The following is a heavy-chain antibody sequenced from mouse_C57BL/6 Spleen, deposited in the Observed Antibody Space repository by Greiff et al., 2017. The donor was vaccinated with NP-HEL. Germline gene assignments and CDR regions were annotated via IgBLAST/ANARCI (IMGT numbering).Heavy chain of an antibody. V-gene: IGHV1-50*01. D-gene: IGHD2-12*01. J-gene: IGHJ4*01. CDR1: GYTFTSYW. Sequence: QVQLQQPGAELVKPGASVKLSCKASGYTFTSYWMQWVKQRPGQGLEWIGEIDPSDSYTNYNQKFKGKATLTVDTSSSTAYMQLSSLTSEDSAVDDCARALPYAMDYWGQGTSVTVSS. CDR3: ARALPYAMDY. CDR2: IDPSDSYT.